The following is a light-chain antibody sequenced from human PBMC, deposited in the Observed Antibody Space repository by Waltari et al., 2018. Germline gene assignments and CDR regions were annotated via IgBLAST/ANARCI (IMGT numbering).Light chain of an antibody. CDR1: QGIRSD. CDR3: LQDYDYPLT. Sequence: AIQMTQSPSSLSASVGDRVTITCRASQGIRSDFGWYQQKPGQPPKLLIFAASMLQSGVPSRVSGSASGTDFTLTISSLQPEDFATYYCLQDYDYPLTFGGGTKVEIK. J-gene: IGKJ4*01. V-gene: IGKV1-6*01. CDR2: AAS.